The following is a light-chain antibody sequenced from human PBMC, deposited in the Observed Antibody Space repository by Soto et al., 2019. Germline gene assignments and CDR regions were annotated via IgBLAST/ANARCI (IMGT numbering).Light chain of an antibody. CDR1: DVINSY. V-gene: IGKV1-27*01. Sequence: DIEMTQSPSSLSASLGDRVTITYRASDVINSYLAWYQQRPGKAPILLIHTSSTLQSGVPSRFSGSGSGTDFTLTISNLQPEDVATYYCQKYDSAPWAFGQGTKVEI. J-gene: IGKJ1*01. CDR2: TSS. CDR3: QKYDSAPWA.